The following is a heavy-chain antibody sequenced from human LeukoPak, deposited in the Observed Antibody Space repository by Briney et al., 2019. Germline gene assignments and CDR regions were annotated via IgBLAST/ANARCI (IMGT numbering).Heavy chain of an antibody. CDR2: IGTFNGET. Sequence: ASVKVSCKASGYTFTSYGITWVRQAPGQGLEWMGWIGTFNGETHSAQTFQGRLTMTRDTSTNTAYMELRSLTFDDTAVYFCSRSHWFDAFHIWGQGTMVSVSP. J-gene: IGHJ3*02. CDR1: GYTFTSYG. CDR3: SRSHWFDAFHI. D-gene: IGHD3-10*01. V-gene: IGHV1-18*01.